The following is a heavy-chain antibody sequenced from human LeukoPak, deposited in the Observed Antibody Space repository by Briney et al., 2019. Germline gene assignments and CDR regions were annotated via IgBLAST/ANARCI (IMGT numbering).Heavy chain of an antibody. CDR2: ISGSGGST. CDR3: AKDRSGVIITYFDY. J-gene: IGHJ4*02. D-gene: IGHD3-22*01. Sequence: GGSLRLSCAASGFTFSSYAMSWVRQAPGKGLEWVSAISGSGGSTYYADSVKGRFTISRDNSKNTLYLQMNSLRAEDTALYYCAKDRSGVIITYFDYWGQGTLVTVSS. CDR1: GFTFSSYA. V-gene: IGHV3-23*01.